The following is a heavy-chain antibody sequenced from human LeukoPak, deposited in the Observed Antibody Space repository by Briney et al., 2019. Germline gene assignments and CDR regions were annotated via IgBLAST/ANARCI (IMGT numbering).Heavy chain of an antibody. D-gene: IGHD6-13*01. CDR2: IRYDGSNK. Sequence: PGGSLRLSCAASGFTFSSYGMHWVRQAPGKGLEWVAFIRYDGSNKYYADSVKGRFTISRDNSKNTLYLQMNSLRAEDTAVYYCANLIAAAGSGYYYYYMDVWGKGTTVTVSS. CDR1: GFTFSSYG. V-gene: IGHV3-30*02. CDR3: ANLIAAAGSGYYYYYMDV. J-gene: IGHJ6*03.